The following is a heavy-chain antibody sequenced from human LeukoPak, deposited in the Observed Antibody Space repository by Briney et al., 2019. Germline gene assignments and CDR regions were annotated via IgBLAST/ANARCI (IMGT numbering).Heavy chain of an antibody. Sequence: GGSLRLSCAASGFTFGSYWMSWVRQAPGKGLEWVANIEQDGSKKYYVDSVKGRFSISRDNAKNSLFLQVNSLRVEDTAVYYCARDGSSSSWYLGYFDYWGQGTLVTVSS. CDR2: IEQDGSKK. CDR1: GFTFGSYW. D-gene: IGHD6-13*01. V-gene: IGHV3-7*01. CDR3: ARDGSSSSWYLGYFDY. J-gene: IGHJ4*02.